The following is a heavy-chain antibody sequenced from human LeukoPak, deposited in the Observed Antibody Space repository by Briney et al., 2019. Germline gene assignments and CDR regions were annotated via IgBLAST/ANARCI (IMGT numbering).Heavy chain of an antibody. V-gene: IGHV3-30*18. Sequence: GGSLRLSCAASGFTFSSYGMHWVRQAPGKGLEWVAVISYDGSNKYYADSVKGRFTISRDNSKNTLYLQKNSLRAEDTAVYYCAKALYSSSWYGDYWGQGTLVTVSS. D-gene: IGHD6-13*01. CDR1: GFTFSSYG. CDR3: AKALYSSSWYGDY. J-gene: IGHJ4*02. CDR2: ISYDGSNK.